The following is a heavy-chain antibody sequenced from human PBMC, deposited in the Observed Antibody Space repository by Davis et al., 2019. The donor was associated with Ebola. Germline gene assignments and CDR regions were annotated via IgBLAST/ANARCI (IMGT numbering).Heavy chain of an antibody. CDR3: ARGSSVATIINYYYGMDV. CDR2: ISSSGSTI. CDR1: GFTFSSYE. D-gene: IGHD5-12*01. Sequence: PGGSLRPPCAASGFTFSSYEMKWVRQAPGKGLEWVSYISSSGSTIYYADSVKGRFTISRDNAKNSLYLQMNSLRAEDTAVYYCARGSSVATIINYYYGMDVWGQGTTVTVSS. V-gene: IGHV3-48*03. J-gene: IGHJ6*02.